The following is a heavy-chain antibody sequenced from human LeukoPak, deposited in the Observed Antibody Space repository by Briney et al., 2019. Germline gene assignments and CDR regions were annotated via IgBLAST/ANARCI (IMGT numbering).Heavy chain of an antibody. CDR1: GFTFSSYE. CDR3: ARDPPYDILTGLMWDY. CDR2: ISSSGSTI. Sequence: PGGSLRLSCAASGFTFSSYEMNWVRQAPGKGLEWVSYISSSGSTICYADSVKGRFTISRDNAKNSLHLQMNSLRAEDTAVYYCARDPPYDILTGLMWDYWGQGTLVTVSS. D-gene: IGHD3-9*01. V-gene: IGHV3-48*03. J-gene: IGHJ4*02.